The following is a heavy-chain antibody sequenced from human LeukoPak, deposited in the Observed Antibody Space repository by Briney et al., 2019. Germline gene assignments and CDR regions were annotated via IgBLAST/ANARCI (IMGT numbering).Heavy chain of an antibody. J-gene: IGHJ4*02. Sequence: GGSLRLSXAASGFTFRSYAMGWVRQPPGKGLEWLSAITASGGNTYYADSVKGRFTISRDNSKNTLYLQVNSLRAEDTAVYYCAKGNGYSYGRYYFDYWGQGTLVTVSS. CDR3: AKGNGYSYGRYYFDY. CDR2: ITASGGNT. V-gene: IGHV3-23*01. CDR1: GFTFRSYA. D-gene: IGHD5-18*01.